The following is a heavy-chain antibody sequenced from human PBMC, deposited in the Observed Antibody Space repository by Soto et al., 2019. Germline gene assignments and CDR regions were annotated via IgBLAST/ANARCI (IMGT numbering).Heavy chain of an antibody. CDR2: MYYSGST. V-gene: IGHV4-39*01. CDR1: DGSISRSSYY. CDR3: SRRAPEGFDP. Sequence: SETLSLTCNVSDGSISRSSYYWGWIRQPPGKGLEWIGSMYYSGSTYYNPSLKSRVTISIDTPKNQLSLKLTSVTAADTAVYYCSRRAPEGFDPWGQGTLVTVSS. J-gene: IGHJ5*02.